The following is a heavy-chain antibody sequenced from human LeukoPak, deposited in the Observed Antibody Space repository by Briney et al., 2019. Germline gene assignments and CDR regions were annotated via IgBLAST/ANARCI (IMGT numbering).Heavy chain of an antibody. D-gene: IGHD6-19*01. CDR1: GYTFTVNY. V-gene: IGHV1-2*02. CDR3: ARGGTVVAGLDY. Sequence: GASVKVSCKASGYTFTVNYIHWVRQAPGQGLEWMGWINPNSGGTNYAQKFQGRVTLTRDTPISTAHMELSSLSSDDTAVYYCARGGTVVAGLDYWGQGTLVPVSS. CDR2: INPNSGGT. J-gene: IGHJ4*02.